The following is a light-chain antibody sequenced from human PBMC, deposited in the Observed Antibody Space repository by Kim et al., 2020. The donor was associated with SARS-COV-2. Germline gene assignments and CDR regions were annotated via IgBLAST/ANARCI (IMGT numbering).Light chain of an antibody. CDR2: GAS. CDR1: QSISSK. J-gene: IGKJ1*01. CDR3: QQYNNRPPWT. Sequence: EVVMTQSPATLSVSPGERATLSCRASQSISSKLAWYQQKPGQAPRLLIYGASTRATGIPARFSGSGSGTEFTLTISSLQSEDFGVYYCQQYNNRPPWTFGQGTKLEI. V-gene: IGKV3-15*01.